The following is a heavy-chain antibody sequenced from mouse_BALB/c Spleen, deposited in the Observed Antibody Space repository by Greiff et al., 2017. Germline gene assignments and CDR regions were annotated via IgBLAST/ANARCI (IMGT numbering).Heavy chain of an antibody. Sequence: EVKLMESGAELVKPGASVKLSCTASGFNIKDTYMHWVKQRPEQGLEWIGRIDPANGNTKYDPKFQGKATITADTSSNTAYLQLSSLTSEDTAVYYCAPSTMITDYAMDYWGQGTSVTVSS. CDR1: GFNIKDTY. D-gene: IGHD2-4*01. CDR2: IDPANGNT. CDR3: APSTMITDYAMDY. J-gene: IGHJ4*01. V-gene: IGHV14-3*02.